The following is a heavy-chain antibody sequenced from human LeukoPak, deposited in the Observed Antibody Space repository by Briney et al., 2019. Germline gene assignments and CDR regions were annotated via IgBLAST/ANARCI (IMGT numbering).Heavy chain of an antibody. CDR1: GGSFSGYY. Sequence: PSETLSLTCAVYGGSFSGYYWSWIRQPPGKGLEWIGEINHSGSTNYNPSLKSRVTISVDTSKNQFSLKLSSVTAADTAVYYCARHVYVPLVTTVGWFDPWGQGALVTVSS. CDR2: INHSGST. CDR3: ARHVYVPLVTTVGWFDP. J-gene: IGHJ5*02. V-gene: IGHV4-34*01. D-gene: IGHD4-11*01.